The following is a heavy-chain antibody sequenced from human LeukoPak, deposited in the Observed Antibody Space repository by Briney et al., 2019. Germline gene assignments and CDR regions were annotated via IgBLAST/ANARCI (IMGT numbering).Heavy chain of an antibody. CDR3: ARGREGARDI. CDR2: INRNGGST. V-gene: IGHV3-20*01. Sequence: GGSLRLSCAASGFTFSSYWMHWVRQAPGKGLEWVSGINRNGGSTGYADSVKGRFTISRDNAKNSLYLQMNSLRAEDTALYHCARGREGARDIWGQGTMVTVSS. D-gene: IGHD1-26*01. J-gene: IGHJ3*02. CDR1: GFTFSSYW.